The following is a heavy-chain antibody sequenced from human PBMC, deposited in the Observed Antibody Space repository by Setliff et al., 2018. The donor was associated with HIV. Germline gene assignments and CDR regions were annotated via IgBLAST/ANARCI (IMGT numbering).Heavy chain of an antibody. V-gene: IGHV3-30*04. CDR3: AKDISGWFSRQGSDY. Sequence: GGSLRLSCAASGLSFSTYAMHWVRQAPGKGLEWVSVISYDGSSESYADSVKGRFTISRDNSKNTLYLQINSLRPEDTAVYFCAKDISGWFSRQGSDYWGQGTLVTVSS. CDR1: GLSFSTYA. J-gene: IGHJ4*02. D-gene: IGHD6-13*01. CDR2: ISYDGSSE.